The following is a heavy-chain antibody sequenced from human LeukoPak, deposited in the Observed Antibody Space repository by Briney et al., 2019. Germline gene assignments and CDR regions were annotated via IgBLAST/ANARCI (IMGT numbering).Heavy chain of an antibody. J-gene: IGHJ5*02. CDR3: ARVQQWLVLFYWLDP. D-gene: IGHD6-19*01. V-gene: IGHV4-34*01. CDR1: GGSFSGYY. Sequence: SETLSLTCAVYGGSFSGYYWSWIRQPPGKGLEWIGEINHSGSTNYNPSLKSRVTISVDTSKNQFSLKLSSVTAADTAVYYCARVQQWLVLFYWLDPWGQGTLVTVSS. CDR2: INHSGST.